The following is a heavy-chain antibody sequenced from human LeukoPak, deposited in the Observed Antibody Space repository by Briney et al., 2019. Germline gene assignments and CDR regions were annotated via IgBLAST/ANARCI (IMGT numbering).Heavy chain of an antibody. D-gene: IGHD3-10*01. V-gene: IGHV4-34*01. CDR2: INHSGST. CDR3: ARGAPYYYGSGSYQDY. Sequence: SETLSLTCAVYGGSFSGYYWSWIRQPPGKGLEWIGEINHSGSTNYNPSLKSRVTISVDTSKNQFSLKLSSVTAADTAVYYRARGAPYYYGSGSYQDYWGQGTLVTVSS. CDR1: GGSFSGYY. J-gene: IGHJ4*02.